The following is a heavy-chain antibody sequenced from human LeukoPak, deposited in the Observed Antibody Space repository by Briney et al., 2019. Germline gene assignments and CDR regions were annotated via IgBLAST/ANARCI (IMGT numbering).Heavy chain of an antibody. J-gene: IGHJ4*02. CDR1: GFTFSSYG. Sequence: GGSLRLSCAASGFTFSSYGMHWVRQAPGKGLEWVAFIRYDGGNKYYADSVKGRFTISRDNSKNTLYLQMNSLRAEDTAVYYCARGTPITYYDYVWGSPSGRPLWYWGQGTLVTVSS. CDR2: IRYDGGNK. V-gene: IGHV3-30*02. D-gene: IGHD3-16*01. CDR3: ARGTPITYYDYVWGSPSGRPLWY.